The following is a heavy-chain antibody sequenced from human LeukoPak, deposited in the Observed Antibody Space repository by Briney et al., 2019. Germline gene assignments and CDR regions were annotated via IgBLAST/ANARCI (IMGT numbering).Heavy chain of an antibody. V-gene: IGHV4-34*01. CDR3: ARRGRGSGYGANWFDP. D-gene: IGHD3-22*01. CDR1: GGSFSRYY. J-gene: IGHJ5*02. CDR2: INHSGST. Sequence: SETLSLTCAVNGGSFSRYYWSWIRQPPGKGLEWIWEINHSGSTNYNPSLKSRVTISVDTSKNQFSLKLSSVTAADTAVYYCARRGRGSGYGANWFDPWGQGTLVTVSS.